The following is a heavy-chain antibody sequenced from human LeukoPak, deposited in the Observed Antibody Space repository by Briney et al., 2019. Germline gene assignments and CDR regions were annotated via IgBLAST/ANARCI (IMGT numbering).Heavy chain of an antibody. V-gene: IGHV3-23*01. J-gene: IGHJ4*02. CDR3: ARVSLGLADY. CDR2: ISGSGGST. Sequence: GGSLRLSCAASGFTFSSYAMSWVRQAPGKGLEWVSAISGSGGSTYYADSVKGRFTISRDNAKDSLYLQMNSLRAEDTAVYYCARVSLGLADYWGQGTLVTVSS. CDR1: GFTFSSYA.